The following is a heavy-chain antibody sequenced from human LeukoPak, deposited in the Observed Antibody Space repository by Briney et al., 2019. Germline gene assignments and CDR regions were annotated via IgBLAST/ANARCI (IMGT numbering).Heavy chain of an antibody. D-gene: IGHD5-18*01. Sequence: GGSLRLXCAASGFTFSSYAMSWVRQAPGKGLEWVSAISGSGGSTYYADSVKGRFTISRDNSKNTLYLQMNSLRAEDTAVYYCVKVHGYSYGYNFDYWGQGTLVTVSS. CDR3: VKVHGYSYGYNFDY. CDR2: ISGSGGST. J-gene: IGHJ4*02. CDR1: GFTFSSYA. V-gene: IGHV3-23*01.